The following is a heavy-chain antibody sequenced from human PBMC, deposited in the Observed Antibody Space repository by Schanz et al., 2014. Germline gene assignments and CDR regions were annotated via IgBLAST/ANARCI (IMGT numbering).Heavy chain of an antibody. CDR3: ARAKRFGDMDV. D-gene: IGHD3-10*01. J-gene: IGHJ6*02. CDR1: GYTFTSHG. Sequence: QVQLVQSGGEVKKPGASVKVSCKASGYTFTSHGISWVRQSPGQGLEWMGRIIPILGIPNYAQKFQGRVTNTADKSTSTAYMDLSSLRPDDTAVYYCARAKRFGDMDVWGQGTTVTVSS. V-gene: IGHV1-69*04. CDR2: IIPILGIP.